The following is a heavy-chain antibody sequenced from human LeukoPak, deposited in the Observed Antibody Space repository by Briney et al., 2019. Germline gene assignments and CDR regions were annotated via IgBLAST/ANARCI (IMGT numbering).Heavy chain of an antibody. D-gene: IGHD3-10*01. J-gene: IGHJ6*04. CDR1: GFSLSTSGMR. V-gene: IGHV2-70*04. CDR2: IDWDDDK. Sequence: SGPALVKPTQTLTLTCTFSGFSLSTSGMRVSWIRQPPGKALEWLAHIDWDDDKFYSTSLKTRLTISKDTSKNQVVLTMTNMDPVDTATYYCARSYYYGSGSYVYYYAMDVWGKGTTVTVSS. CDR3: ARSYYYGSGSYVYYYAMDV.